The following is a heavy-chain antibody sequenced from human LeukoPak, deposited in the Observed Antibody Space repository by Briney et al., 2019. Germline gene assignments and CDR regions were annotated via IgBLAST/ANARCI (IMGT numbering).Heavy chain of an antibody. J-gene: IGHJ4*02. CDR2: IIPIFGTA. D-gene: IGHD3-9*01. Sequence: GASVKVSCKASGGTFSSYAISWVRQAPGQGLEWMGRIIPIFGTANYAQKFQGRVTITTDESTSTAYMELSSLRSEDTAVYYCARGYRTYYDILTGYETLDCWGQGTLVTVSS. CDR1: GGTFSSYA. CDR3: ARGYRTYYDILTGYETLDC. V-gene: IGHV1-69*05.